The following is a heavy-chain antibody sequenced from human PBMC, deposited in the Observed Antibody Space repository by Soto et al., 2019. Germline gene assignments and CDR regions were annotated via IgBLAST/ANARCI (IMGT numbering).Heavy chain of an antibody. D-gene: IGHD3-22*01. Sequence: QVQLQQWGAGLLKPSETLSLTCAVYGGSFSGYYWSWIRQPPGKGLEWIEEINHSGSTNYNPSLKSRVNISVDTSKNQFYLKLSSVTAADTAVYYCARGLRTLTMIVVGSPYYFDYWGQGTLVTVSS. CDR3: ARGLRTLTMIVVGSPYYFDY. V-gene: IGHV4-34*01. CDR1: GGSFSGYY. CDR2: INHSGST. J-gene: IGHJ4*02.